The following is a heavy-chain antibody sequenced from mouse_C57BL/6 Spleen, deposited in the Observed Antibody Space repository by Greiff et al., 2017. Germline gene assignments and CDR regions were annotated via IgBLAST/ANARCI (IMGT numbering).Heavy chain of an antibody. V-gene: IGHV14-1*01. D-gene: IGHD1-1*01. J-gene: IGHJ4*01. CDR1: GFNIKDYY. CDR3: TTGGTTVVATDAMDY. Sequence: EVKLQQSGAELVRPGASVKLSCTASGFNIKDYYMHWVKQRPEQGLEWIGRIDPEDGDTEYAPKFQGKATMTADTSSNTAYLQLSSLTSEDTAVYYCTTGGTTVVATDAMDYWGQGTSVTVSS. CDR2: IDPEDGDT.